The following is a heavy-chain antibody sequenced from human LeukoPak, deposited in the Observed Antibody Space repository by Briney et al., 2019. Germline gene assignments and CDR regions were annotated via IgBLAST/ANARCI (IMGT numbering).Heavy chain of an antibody. V-gene: IGHV3-30*02. Sequence: GGSLRLSCAASGFTFSSYGMHWVRQAPGKGLEWVAFIRYDGSNKYYADSVKGRFTISRDNSRNTLYLQMNSLRAEDTAVYYCAKDAAMVRGVIRYYYGMDVWGQGTTVTVSS. CDR3: AKDAAMVRGVIRYYYGMDV. D-gene: IGHD3-10*01. CDR1: GFTFSSYG. J-gene: IGHJ6*02. CDR2: IRYDGSNK.